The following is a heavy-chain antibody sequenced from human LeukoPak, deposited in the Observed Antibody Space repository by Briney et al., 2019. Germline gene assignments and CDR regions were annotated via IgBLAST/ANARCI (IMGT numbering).Heavy chain of an antibody. CDR3: ARGYGSSPFYYYYYMDV. J-gene: IGHJ6*03. CDR1: GFTVSSNY. Sequence: GGSLRLSCAASGFTVSSNYMSWVRQAPGKEVEWVSVIYSGGSTYYADSVKGRFTISRDNSKNTLYLQMNSLRAEDTAVYYCARGYGSSPFYYYYYMDVWGKGTTVTVSS. V-gene: IGHV3-53*01. D-gene: IGHD6-6*01. CDR2: IYSGGST.